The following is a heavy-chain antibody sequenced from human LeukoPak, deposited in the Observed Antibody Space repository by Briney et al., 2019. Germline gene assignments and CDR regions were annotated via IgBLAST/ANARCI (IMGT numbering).Heavy chain of an antibody. CDR3: AKNRDRGVPTYYYDSSGSSHFDL. CDR2: ISGSGGST. Sequence: GGSLRLSCAASGFTFSSYAMSWVRQAPGKGPEWVSAISGSGGSTYYADSVKGRFTISRDNSKNTLYLQMNSLRAEDTAVYYCAKNRDRGVPTYYYDSSGSSHFDLWGRGTLVTVSS. J-gene: IGHJ2*01. CDR1: GFTFSSYA. V-gene: IGHV3-23*01. D-gene: IGHD3-22*01.